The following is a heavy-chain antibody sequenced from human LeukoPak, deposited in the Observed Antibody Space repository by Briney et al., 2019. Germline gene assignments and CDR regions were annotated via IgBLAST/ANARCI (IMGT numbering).Heavy chain of an antibody. Sequence: GRSLRLSCAASGFTVSNNYMSWVRQAPGKGLEWVSVIYSGDNTYYVESVKGRFTISRDNSKNTLFLQMNRLRAEDTAVYYCAGRRVLDASFDYWGQGTLVTVSS. D-gene: IGHD3-16*01. CDR2: IYSGDNT. V-gene: IGHV3-66*02. J-gene: IGHJ4*02. CDR1: GFTVSNNY. CDR3: AGRRVLDASFDY.